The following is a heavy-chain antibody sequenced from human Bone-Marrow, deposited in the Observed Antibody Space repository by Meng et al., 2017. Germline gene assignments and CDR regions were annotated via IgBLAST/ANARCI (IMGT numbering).Heavy chain of an antibody. Sequence: EVQLVETGGGLIQPGGSLRLSCAASGLTFSSYWMHWVRQAPGKGPVWVSRINTDGSSTDYADSVKGRFTISRDNAKNTLYLQMNSLRAEDTAMYYCARFTPFDYWGQGTLVTVSS. CDR2: INTDGSST. V-gene: IGHV3-74*02. CDR1: GLTFSSYW. CDR3: ARFTPFDY. J-gene: IGHJ4*02.